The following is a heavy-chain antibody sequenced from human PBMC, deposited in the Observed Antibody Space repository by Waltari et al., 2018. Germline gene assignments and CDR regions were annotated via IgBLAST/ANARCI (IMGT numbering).Heavy chain of an antibody. CDR2: GSAYKWNT. V-gene: IGHV1-18*04. Sequence: QVQLVQSGAEVKKPGASVKVSCKASGYTFTSYGISWVRQAPGQGLEWMGGGSAYKWNTNNAQKLQGRVTMTTDTSTSTAYMGLGSLRSDDTAVYCCARNLGNYGDYSMDPWGQGTLVTVSS. CDR3: ARNLGNYGDYSMDP. CDR1: GYTFTSYG. D-gene: IGHD4-17*01. J-gene: IGHJ5*02.